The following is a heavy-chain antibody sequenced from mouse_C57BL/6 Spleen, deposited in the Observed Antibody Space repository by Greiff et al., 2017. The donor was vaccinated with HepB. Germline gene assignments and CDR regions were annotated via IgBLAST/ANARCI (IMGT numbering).Heavy chain of an antibody. Sequence: EVKLVESGGGLVKPGGSLKLSCAASGFTFSSYAMSWVRQTPEKRLEWVATISDGGSYTYYPDNVKGRFTISRDNAKNNLYLQMRHLKSEDTAMYYCASKLLLYYYAMDYWGQGTSVTVSS. CDR2: ISDGGSYT. J-gene: IGHJ4*01. V-gene: IGHV5-4*03. CDR3: ASKLLLYYYAMDY. CDR1: GFTFSSYA. D-gene: IGHD2-1*01.